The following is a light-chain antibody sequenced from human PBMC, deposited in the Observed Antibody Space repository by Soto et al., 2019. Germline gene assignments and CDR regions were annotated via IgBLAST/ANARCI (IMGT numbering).Light chain of an antibody. CDR3: QQRTNWQRT. CDR1: QSVSSC. CDR2: DAS. Sequence: EVVLTQSPATLPLSPGDRATLSCRASQSVSSCLAWYQQKPGQAPRLLIYDASNRATGIPAGFSGSGSGTDFTLTISSLEPEDFAVYYCQQRTNWQRTFGQGTKVDIK. J-gene: IGKJ1*01. V-gene: IGKV3-11*01.